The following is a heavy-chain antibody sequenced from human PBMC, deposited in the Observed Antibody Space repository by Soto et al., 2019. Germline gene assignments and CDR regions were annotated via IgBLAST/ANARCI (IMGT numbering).Heavy chain of an antibody. J-gene: IGHJ4*02. CDR3: AKARGGAGWPLFDY. V-gene: IGHV3-48*02. D-gene: IGHD6-19*01. CDR1: GFTFSSYH. Sequence: EVQLVESGGGLVQPGGSLRLSCTASGFTFSSYHMNWVRQAPGKGLEWISFIGSSVDKYYVDSVKGRFTISRDNAKNSLFLQMNSPRDEDTAVYYCAKARGGAGWPLFDYWGQGTSVTVSS. CDR2: IGSSVDK.